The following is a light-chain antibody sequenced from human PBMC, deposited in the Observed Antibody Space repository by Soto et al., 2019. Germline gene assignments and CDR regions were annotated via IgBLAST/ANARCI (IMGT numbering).Light chain of an antibody. CDR2: TNN. CDR1: SSSIGSNS. CDR3: AAWDGSLNVYV. J-gene: IGLJ1*01. Sequence: QSVLTQPPSASGTPGQRVTISCSGSSSSIGSNSVNWYQQLPRTAPKVLIYTNNQRPSGVSDRFSGSKSGTSASLAISGLQSEDEADYYCAAWDGSLNVYVFGTGTQLTVL. V-gene: IGLV1-44*01.